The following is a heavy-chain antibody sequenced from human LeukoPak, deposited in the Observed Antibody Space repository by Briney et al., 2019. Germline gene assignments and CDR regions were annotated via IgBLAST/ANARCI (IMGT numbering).Heavy chain of an antibody. J-gene: IGHJ3*02. CDR1: GFTFRGFA. V-gene: IGHV3-23*01. D-gene: IGHD6-13*01. Sequence: GGSLTLSCAASGFTFRGFAMTWVRPAPGKGTEWVSAITDSGGATYYADSVKGRFTISRDNSGNTLYLQMNSLRAEDTALYYCAKGLYSSRCDGFDTWGQGTMITVSS. CDR2: ITDSGGAT. CDR3: AKGLYSSRCDGFDT.